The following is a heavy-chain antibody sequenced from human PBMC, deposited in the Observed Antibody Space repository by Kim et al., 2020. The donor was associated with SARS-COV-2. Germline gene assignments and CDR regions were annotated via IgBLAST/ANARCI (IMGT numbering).Heavy chain of an antibody. J-gene: IGHJ6*02. CDR1: GGSISSSSYY. D-gene: IGHD3-3*01. CDR2: IYYSGST. V-gene: IGHV4-39*01. Sequence: SETLSLTCTVSGGSISSSSYYWGWIHQPPGKGLEWIGSIYYSGSTYYNPSLKSRVTISVDTSKNQFSLKLSSVTAADTAVYYCARGLREAIFGVVISYYYGMDVWGQGTTVTVSS. CDR3: ARGLREAIFGVVISYYYGMDV.